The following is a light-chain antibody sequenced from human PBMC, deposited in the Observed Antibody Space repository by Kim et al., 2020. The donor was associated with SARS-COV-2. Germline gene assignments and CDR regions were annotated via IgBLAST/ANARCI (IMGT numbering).Light chain of an antibody. CDR1: SLRSYY. Sequence: VALGQTVRITCQGDSLRSYYETWYQQKPGQAPIVVIYGKNNRPSGIPDRFSGSSSGNTASLTITGTQAGDEADYYCNSRDSNDNVVFGGGTQQTVL. CDR3: NSRDSNDNVV. CDR2: GKN. V-gene: IGLV3-19*01. J-gene: IGLJ2*01.